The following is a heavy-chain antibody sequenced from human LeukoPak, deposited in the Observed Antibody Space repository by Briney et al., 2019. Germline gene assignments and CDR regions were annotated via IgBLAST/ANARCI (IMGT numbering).Heavy chain of an antibody. J-gene: IGHJ4*02. V-gene: IGHV3-15*01. CDR3: TKEDYGNYVSPH. D-gene: IGHD4-11*01. CDR1: GFAFSNAW. CDR2: IKRKSDGGAT. Sequence: GGSLRLSCAASGFAFSNAWMSWVRQAPGKGLEWVGRIKRKSDGGATDYAAPVKGRFTISRDDSKNTLYLQMNSLKTEDTALYYCTKEDYGNYVSPHWGQGTLVTVSS.